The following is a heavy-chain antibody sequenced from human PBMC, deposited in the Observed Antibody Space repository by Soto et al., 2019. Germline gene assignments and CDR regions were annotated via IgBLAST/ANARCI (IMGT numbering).Heavy chain of an antibody. Sequence: GGSLRLSCAASGFTFSSYGMHWVRQAPGKGLEWVAVIWYDGSNKYYADSVKGRFTISRDNSKNTLYLQMNSLRAEDTAVYYCARGISEWLSLQANFDYWGQGTLVTVSS. CDR2: IWYDGSNK. D-gene: IGHD3-3*01. V-gene: IGHV3-33*01. J-gene: IGHJ4*02. CDR1: GFTFSSYG. CDR3: ARGISEWLSLQANFDY.